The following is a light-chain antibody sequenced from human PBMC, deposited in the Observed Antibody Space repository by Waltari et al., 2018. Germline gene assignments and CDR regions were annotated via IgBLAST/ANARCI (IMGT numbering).Light chain of an antibody. V-gene: IGKV3-11*01. CDR2: DAS. J-gene: IGKJ5*01. CDR1: QSIVDA. CDR3: QQRRNWPLS. Sequence: VLTQSPATLSLSPGDRAALSCRASQSIVDAIAWYQPRPGQTPRLLIYDASNSAPGIPARFSGSGSGTDFTLTISILEPEDFAVYYCQQRRNWPLSFGQGTRLEIK.